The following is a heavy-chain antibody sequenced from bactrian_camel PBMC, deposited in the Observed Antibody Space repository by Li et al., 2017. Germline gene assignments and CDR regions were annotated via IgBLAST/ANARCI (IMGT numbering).Heavy chain of an antibody. CDR3: AASYNSRNAVWGYHY. CDR1: TYTRSGCS. CDR2: FNRNGTA. J-gene: IGHJ4*01. Sequence: VQLVESGGDLGQPGESLTLSCAASTYTRSGCSMGWYRRAPGKVREFVARFNRNGTARYADSVWGRFTISRDNAKNTVYLQMNSLKPEDTAVYYCAASYNSRNAVWGYHYWGQGTQVTVS. D-gene: IGHD4*01. V-gene: IGHV3S53*01.